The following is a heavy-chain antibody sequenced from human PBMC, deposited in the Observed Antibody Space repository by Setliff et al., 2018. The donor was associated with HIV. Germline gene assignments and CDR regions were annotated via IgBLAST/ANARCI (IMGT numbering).Heavy chain of an antibody. Sequence: GGSLRLSCEASGFTVSSSYMAWVRQAPGKGLEWVSTIYSDGSTYHRDSVKGRFTLSRDNSKNTVYLQVGSLRPDDTAMYYCARGGGSWSLYYYYMDVWGKGTTVTVSS. CDR2: IYSDGST. CDR1: GFTVSSSY. D-gene: IGHD6-13*01. V-gene: IGHV3-66*02. CDR3: ARGGGSWSLYYYYMDV. J-gene: IGHJ6*03.